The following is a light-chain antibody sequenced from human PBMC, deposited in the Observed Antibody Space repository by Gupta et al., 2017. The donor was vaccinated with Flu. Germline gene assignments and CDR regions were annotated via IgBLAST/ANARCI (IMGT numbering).Light chain of an antibody. CDR2: DVN. J-gene: IGLJ3*02. CDR1: NSDGGSYNY. Sequence: TNSDGGSYNYVSWYQQHQGKAPNLMIYDVNNRPSAVSVPFSGSESSNTASLTMSGPQVEDESEYYCCSYTSSKTWVFGGGTKVTVL. V-gene: IGLV2-14*03. CDR3: CSYTSSKTWV.